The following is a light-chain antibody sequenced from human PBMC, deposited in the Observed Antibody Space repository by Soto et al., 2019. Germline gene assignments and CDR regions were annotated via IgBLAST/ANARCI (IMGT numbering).Light chain of an antibody. CDR2: RNG. Sequence: QSVLTQPPSASGTPGQRVSISCSGSSSNIGTNYVYWYQQLPGTAPKLLIYRNGHRPSGVPDRFSGSKSGTSASLAISGLRSDDEADYYCETWDDSLSGWVFGGGTKLTVL. CDR1: SSNIGTNY. CDR3: ETWDDSLSGWV. J-gene: IGLJ3*02. V-gene: IGLV1-47*01.